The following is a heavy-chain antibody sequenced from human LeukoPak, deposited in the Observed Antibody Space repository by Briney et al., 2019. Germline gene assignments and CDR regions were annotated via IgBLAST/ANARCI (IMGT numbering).Heavy chain of an antibody. J-gene: IGHJ4*02. D-gene: IGHD4-17*01. CDR2: IYHSGIT. V-gene: IGHV4-30-2*01. CDR1: GGSISSGGYS. CDR3: VAYGDPYYFDY. Sequence: PPPTLSLTCAVSGGSISSGGYSGSWIRQPPGKGLAWIGYIYHSGITYYNPSLKSRVTISVDRSKNQFSLKLSSVTAADTAVYYCVAYGDPYYFDYWGQGTLVTVSS.